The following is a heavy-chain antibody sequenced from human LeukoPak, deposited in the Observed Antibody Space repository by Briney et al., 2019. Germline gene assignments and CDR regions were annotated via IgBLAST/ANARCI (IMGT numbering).Heavy chain of an antibody. D-gene: IGHD6-13*01. J-gene: IGHJ3*02. CDR1: GFTFSSYS. Sequence: PGGSLRLSCAASGFTFSSYSMTWVRQAPGKGLEWVSSISSSSSYIYYADSVKGRFTISRDNAKNSLYLQMNSLRAEDTAVYYCASPTLYSSNGAFDIWGQGTMVTASS. V-gene: IGHV3-21*01. CDR3: ASPTLYSSNGAFDI. CDR2: ISSSSSYI.